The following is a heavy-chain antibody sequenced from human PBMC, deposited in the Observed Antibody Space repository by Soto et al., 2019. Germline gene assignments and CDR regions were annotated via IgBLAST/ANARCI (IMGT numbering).Heavy chain of an antibody. CDR2: IIPILGIA. CDR3: ATPDPMVTPWYSYGLDV. D-gene: IGHD2-15*01. V-gene: IGHV1-69*02. CDR1: GGTFSSYT. J-gene: IGHJ6*02. Sequence: SVKVSCKASGGTFSSYTISWVRQAPGQGLEWMGRIIPILGIANYAQKFQGRVTITADKSTSTAYMELSSLRSEDTAVYYCATPDPMVTPWYSYGLDVWGQGTTVTVSS.